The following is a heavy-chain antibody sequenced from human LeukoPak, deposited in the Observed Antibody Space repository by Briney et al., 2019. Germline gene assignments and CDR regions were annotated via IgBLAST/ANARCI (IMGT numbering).Heavy chain of an antibody. J-gene: IGHJ4*02. CDR3: ARDQRVTGRPDIDY. V-gene: IGHV3-74*03. D-gene: IGHD6-6*01. Sequence: GGSLRLSCAASGFTFRNHWMHWVRQTPGKGLVWVSRISSDGSSTTYADSVKGRFTISRDNAKNTPYLQMNNLRAEDTAMYYCARDQRVTGRPDIDYWGQGTLVIVSS. CDR2: ISSDGSST. CDR1: GFTFRNHW.